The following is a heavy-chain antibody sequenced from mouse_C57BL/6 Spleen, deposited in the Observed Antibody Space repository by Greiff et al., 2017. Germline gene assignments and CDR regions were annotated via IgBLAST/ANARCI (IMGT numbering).Heavy chain of an antibody. Sequence: QVQLQQSGAELVKPGASVKISCKASGYAFSSYWMNWVKQRPGKGLEWIGQIYPGDGDTNYNGKFKGKATLTADTSSHTAYMQLSSLTSEDSAVYFCARYGEVVERGAMDYWGQGTSVTVSS. D-gene: IGHD1-1*01. J-gene: IGHJ4*01. CDR2: IYPGDGDT. CDR1: GYAFSSYW. V-gene: IGHV1-80*01. CDR3: ARYGEVVERGAMDY.